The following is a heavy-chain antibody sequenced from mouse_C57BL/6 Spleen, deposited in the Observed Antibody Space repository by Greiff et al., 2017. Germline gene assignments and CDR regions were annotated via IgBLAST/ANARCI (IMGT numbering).Heavy chain of an antibody. D-gene: IGHD2-4*01. CDR1: GFTFSDYG. CDR3: ADDYDGDYAVDY. J-gene: IGHJ4*01. V-gene: IGHV5-17*01. Sequence: DVKLVESGGGLVKPGASLKLSCEASGFTFSDYGMHWVSQAPEQGLEWVAYISSGSGTIYYAETVKGRFTLSRDNANNTLFLQLTSLRSEDTAMYYCADDYDGDYAVDYWGQGTSVTVSS. CDR2: ISSGSGTI.